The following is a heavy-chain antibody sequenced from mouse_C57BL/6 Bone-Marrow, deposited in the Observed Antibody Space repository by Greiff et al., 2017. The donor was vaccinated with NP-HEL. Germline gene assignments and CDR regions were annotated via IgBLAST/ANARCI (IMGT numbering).Heavy chain of an antibody. J-gene: IGHJ3*01. CDR1: GFSLTSYG. D-gene: IGHD2-3*01. V-gene: IGHV2-2*01. Sequence: QVQLQQPGPGLVQPSQSLSITCTVSGFSLTSYGVHWVRQSPGKGLEWLGVIWSGGSTDYNAAFISRLSISKDNSKSQVFFKMNSLQADDTAIYYCARNSDDGYPAWFAYWGQGTLVTVSA. CDR3: ARNSDDGYPAWFAY. CDR2: IWSGGST.